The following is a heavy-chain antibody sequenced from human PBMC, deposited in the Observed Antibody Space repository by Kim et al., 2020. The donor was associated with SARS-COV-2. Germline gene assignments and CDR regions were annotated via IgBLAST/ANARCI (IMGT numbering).Heavy chain of an antibody. CDR2: IYHSGST. V-gene: IGHV4-4*02. J-gene: IGHJ6*02. D-gene: IGHD3-10*01. Sequence: SETLSLTCAVSGGSISSSNWWSWVRQPPGKGLEWIGEIYHSGSTNYNPSLKSRVTISVDKSKNQFSLKLSSVTAADTAVYYCARRSVLYGSGSYYIYQPARYYYYYGMDVWGQGTTVTVSS. CDR3: ARRSVLYGSGSYYIYQPARYYYYYGMDV. CDR1: GGSISSSNW.